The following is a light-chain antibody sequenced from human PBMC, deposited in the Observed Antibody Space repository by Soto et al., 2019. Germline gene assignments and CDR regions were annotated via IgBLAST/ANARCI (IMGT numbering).Light chain of an antibody. CDR1: QSVSSSY. V-gene: IGKV3-20*01. J-gene: IGKJ3*01. CDR3: QQYET. Sequence: EIVLTQSPGTLSLSPGERATLSCRASQSVSSSYLAWYQQKPGQAPRLLIYGASSSATGIPDRFSGSGSGTDSTLTISRLEPEDFAVYYCQQYETFGPGTKVDIK. CDR2: GAS.